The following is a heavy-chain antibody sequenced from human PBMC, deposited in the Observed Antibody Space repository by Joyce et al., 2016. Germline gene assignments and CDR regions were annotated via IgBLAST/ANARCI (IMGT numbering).Heavy chain of an antibody. J-gene: IGHJ4*02. Sequence: EVQLVESGGGLVQPGGSLRLSVAASGFTLSNYWMHWVRQAPGEGLVWVSRVNGDGSSTTYANAVKGRFSISRDNARNEMYLQMNGLRVEDTAVYYCASNTAMLSWGQGTLVTVSS. V-gene: IGHV3-74*01. CDR1: GFTLSNYW. CDR3: ASNTAMLS. D-gene: IGHD5-18*01. CDR2: VNGDGSST.